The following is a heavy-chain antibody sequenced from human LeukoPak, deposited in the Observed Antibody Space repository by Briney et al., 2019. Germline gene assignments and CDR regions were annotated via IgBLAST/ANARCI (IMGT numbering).Heavy chain of an antibody. Sequence: GRSLRLSCAASGFTFGTYAMHWVRQAPGKGLEWVSGISWDSGNTRYADSVKGRFTISRDNAKNSLYLQMNSLRVEDTALYYCAKSGQYCSGGSCQNWFDPWGQGTLVTVSS. CDR3: AKSGQYCSGGSCQNWFDP. V-gene: IGHV3-9*01. D-gene: IGHD2-15*01. CDR2: ISWDSGNT. CDR1: GFTFGTYA. J-gene: IGHJ5*02.